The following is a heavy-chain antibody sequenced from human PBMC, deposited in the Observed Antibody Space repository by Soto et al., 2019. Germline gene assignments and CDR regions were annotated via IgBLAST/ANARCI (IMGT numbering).Heavy chain of an antibody. Sequence: QVQLQESGPGLGKPSEPLALTCTVSCGSVSSGTYYWSWILQPPGKGLEWSGDFYYSGTTNYNPSHKGRVTISVDPSKIPFSLTLSSVTAADTAVYYCAITRPSSTGYWFFDLWGRGTLVTVSS. CDR3: AITRPSSTGYWFFDL. CDR2: FYYSGTT. J-gene: IGHJ2*01. CDR1: CGSVSSGTYY. V-gene: IGHV4-61*01. D-gene: IGHD6-6*01.